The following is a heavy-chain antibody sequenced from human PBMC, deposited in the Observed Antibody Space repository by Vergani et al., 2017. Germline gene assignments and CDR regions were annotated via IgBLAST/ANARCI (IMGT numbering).Heavy chain of an antibody. CDR3: ARDSRGTPLD. CDR1: GFTFSSYG. CDR2: ISYDGSNK. V-gene: IGHV3-30*19. D-gene: IGHD1-14*01. Sequence: QVQLVESGGGVVQPGGSLRLSCAASGFTFSSYGMHWVRQAPGKGLEWVAVISYDGSNKYYADSVKGRFTISRDNSKNTLYLQMNSLRAEDTAVYYCARDSRGTPLDWGQGTLVTVSS. J-gene: IGHJ4*02.